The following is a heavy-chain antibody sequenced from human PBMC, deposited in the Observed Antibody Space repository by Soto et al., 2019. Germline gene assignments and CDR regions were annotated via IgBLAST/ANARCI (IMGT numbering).Heavy chain of an antibody. D-gene: IGHD6-13*01. CDR2: IYYSGGT. CDR3: ARHPPYSNRGLEMVG. Sequence: SETLSLTCTVSGGSITNYYWSWIRQPPGKGLEWIGYIYYSGGTNYNPSLKSRVTISVDTSKNQFSLRLSSVIAADTAVYYCARHPPYSNRGLEMVGWGKGTTVTVSS. V-gene: IGHV4-59*08. J-gene: IGHJ6*04. CDR1: GGSITNYY.